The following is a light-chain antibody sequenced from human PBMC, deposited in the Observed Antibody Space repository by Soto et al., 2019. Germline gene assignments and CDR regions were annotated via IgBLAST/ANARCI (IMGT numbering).Light chain of an antibody. Sequence: IVLTQSPGTLSLSPGERATLSCRASQSVSSSYLAWYQQKPGQAPRILIYGASSRATGIPDRFSGSGSGTDFTLTISRMEPEDFAVYYCQQYGTSPPGTFGQGTKVDIK. CDR1: QSVSSSY. J-gene: IGKJ1*01. V-gene: IGKV3-20*01. CDR3: QQYGTSPPGT. CDR2: GAS.